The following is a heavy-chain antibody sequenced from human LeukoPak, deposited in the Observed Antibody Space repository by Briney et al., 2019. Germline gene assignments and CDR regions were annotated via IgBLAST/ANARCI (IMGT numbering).Heavy chain of an antibody. Sequence: SVKVSCEASGGTFSKYAISWVRQAPGQGLEWMGGIIPIFGTANYAQKFQGRLTITTDESTSTAYMELSSLRSEDTAVYYCARDLEHPGAFDIWGQGTMVTVSS. CDR2: IIPIFGTA. CDR3: ARDLEHPGAFDI. CDR1: GGTFSKYA. V-gene: IGHV1-69*05. J-gene: IGHJ3*02. D-gene: IGHD2-21*01.